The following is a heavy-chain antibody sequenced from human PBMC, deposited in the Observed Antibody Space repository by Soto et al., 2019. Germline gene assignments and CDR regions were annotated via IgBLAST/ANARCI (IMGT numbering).Heavy chain of an antibody. CDR1: GFSFRSYA. Sequence: QVQSVESGGGVVQPGKSLRLSCVASGFSFRSYAMHWVRQAPGQGLAWVAFTSYDGSKKDYAASLKGRFTVSRGNFENIPYRKLNSVSPEDTAVYYCAKEGHAHSSGGSCFFGLIDSWVHGTQVTLSS. V-gene: IGHV3-30*18. J-gene: IGHJ5*01. D-gene: IGHD2-15*01. CDR2: TSYDGSKK. CDR3: AKEGHAHSSGGSCFFGLIDS.